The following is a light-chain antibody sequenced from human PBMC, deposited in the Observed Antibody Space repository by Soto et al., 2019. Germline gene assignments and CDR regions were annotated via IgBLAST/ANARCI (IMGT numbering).Light chain of an antibody. V-gene: IGLV1-44*01. CDR2: SNN. CDR1: SSNIGSHT. J-gene: IGLJ1*01. CDR3: AKWDDRLNGYV. Sequence: QSALTQPPSVSGTPGHRVTISCSGSSSNIGSHTVNWYQKLPGAAHKLLIYSNNQRPSGLPDRFSGSKSGTSASLAISGLQSEDEADYYCAKWDDRLNGYVFRKATKVTVL.